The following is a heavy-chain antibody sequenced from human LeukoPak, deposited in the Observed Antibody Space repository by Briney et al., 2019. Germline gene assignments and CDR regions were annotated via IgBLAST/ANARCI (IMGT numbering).Heavy chain of an antibody. CDR2: VNPNGCAT. D-gene: IGHD4-17*01. CDR3: ARAAVTTLPYFDY. Sequence: ASVKVSCKASGYTFTGYYMHWVRQAPGQGLEWMGWVNPNGCATNYAQKFQGRVPMTRDTSISPAYMELSRLRSDDTAVYYCARAAVTTLPYFDYWGQGTLVTVSS. CDR1: GYTFTGYY. J-gene: IGHJ4*02. V-gene: IGHV1-2*02.